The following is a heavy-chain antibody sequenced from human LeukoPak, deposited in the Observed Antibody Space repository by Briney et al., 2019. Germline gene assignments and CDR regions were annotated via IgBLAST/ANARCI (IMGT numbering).Heavy chain of an antibody. V-gene: IGHV3-9*01. Sequence: PGGSLRLSCAVSGFTFDDYAMHWVRQVPGKGPEWVSGISWNSDTIGYGDSVKGRFTISRDNAKNSLYLQMNSLRAEDTALYYCARARVGATTFDYWGQGTLVTVSS. CDR1: GFTFDDYA. D-gene: IGHD1-26*01. J-gene: IGHJ4*02. CDR3: ARARVGATTFDY. CDR2: ISWNSDTI.